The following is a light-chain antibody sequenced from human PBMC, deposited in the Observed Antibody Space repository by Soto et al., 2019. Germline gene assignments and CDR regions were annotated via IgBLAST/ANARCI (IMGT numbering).Light chain of an antibody. CDR3: QHYGDSSWT. Sequence: EIVLTQSPVALSLSPGERATLSCRASQSVSSTLLTWYQQKPGQAPRLLIYGVSSRATGIPGRFSGSGSGTDFTLTIIRLEPEDFTVYFCQHYGDSSWTFGQGTRVEIK. CDR2: GVS. J-gene: IGKJ1*01. V-gene: IGKV3-20*01. CDR1: QSVSSTL.